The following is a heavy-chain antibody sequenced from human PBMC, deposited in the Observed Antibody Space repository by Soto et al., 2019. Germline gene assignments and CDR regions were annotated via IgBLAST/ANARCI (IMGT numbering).Heavy chain of an antibody. D-gene: IGHD3-22*01. CDR2: ISSSSSTI. CDR3: ARLYYYYDSSGLDY. V-gene: IGHV3-48*02. Sequence: LRRSFAASGFTFSSYSMNWVRQAPGKGLGGVSYISSSSSTIYYADSVKGRFTISRDNAKNSLYLQMNSLRDEDTAVYYCARLYYYYDSSGLDYWGQGTLVTVSS. CDR1: GFTFSSYS. J-gene: IGHJ4*02.